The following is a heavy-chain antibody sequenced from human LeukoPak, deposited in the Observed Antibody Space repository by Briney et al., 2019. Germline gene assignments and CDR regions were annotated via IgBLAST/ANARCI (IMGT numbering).Heavy chain of an antibody. CDR3: AKDWVPNYYDSSGPLGLSDY. CDR2: ISGSGNMT. J-gene: IGHJ4*02. D-gene: IGHD3-22*01. V-gene: IGHV3-23*01. CDR1: GFTFSSYA. Sequence: GSLRLSCAASGFTFSSYAMSWVRQAPGKGLEWVSGISGSGNMTYYPDSVKGRFTISRDNSKNTLYLQMNSLRAEDTAVYYCAKDWVPNYYDSSGPLGLSDYWGQGTLVTVSS.